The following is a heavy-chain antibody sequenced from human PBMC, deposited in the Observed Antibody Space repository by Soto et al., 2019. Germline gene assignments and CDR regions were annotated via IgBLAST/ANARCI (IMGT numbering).Heavy chain of an antibody. CDR3: ARAAGYKGDFEY. D-gene: IGHD3-9*01. Sequence: SLRLSCAASGFTFSSYAMHWVRQAPGKGLEWVAVISYDGSNKNYADSVKGRFTISRDNSKTTLYLQMNSLRAEATAVYYCARAAGYKGDFEYWGQGTLVTVSS. CDR1: GFTFSSYA. J-gene: IGHJ4*02. CDR2: ISYDGSNK. V-gene: IGHV3-30-3*01.